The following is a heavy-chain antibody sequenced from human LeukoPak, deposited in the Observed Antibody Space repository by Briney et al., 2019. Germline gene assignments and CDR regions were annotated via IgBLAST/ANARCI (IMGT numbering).Heavy chain of an antibody. J-gene: IGHJ6*02. CDR3: ARDPSNYYYYYGMDV. Sequence: GGSLRLSCAASGFTFSSYAMPWVRQAPGKGLEWVAVISYDGSNKYYADSVKGRFTISRDNSKNTLYLQMNSLRAEDTAVYYCARDPSNYYYYYGMDVWGQGTTVTVSS. V-gene: IGHV3-30-3*01. CDR2: ISYDGSNK. D-gene: IGHD4-11*01. CDR1: GFTFSSYA.